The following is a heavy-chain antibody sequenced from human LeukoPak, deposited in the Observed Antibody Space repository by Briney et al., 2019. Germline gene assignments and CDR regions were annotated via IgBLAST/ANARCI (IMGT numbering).Heavy chain of an antibody. CDR2: IIPIFGTA. V-gene: IGHV1-69*05. D-gene: IGHD6-13*01. CDR1: GGTFSSYA. Sequence: GASVKVSCKASGGTFSSYAISWVRQAPGQGLEWMGGIIPIFGTANYAQKFQGRVTITTDESTSTAYMELSSLRSEDTAVYYCARSGEEYSSSWMGFDYWGQGTLVTVSS. J-gene: IGHJ4*02. CDR3: ARSGEEYSSSWMGFDY.